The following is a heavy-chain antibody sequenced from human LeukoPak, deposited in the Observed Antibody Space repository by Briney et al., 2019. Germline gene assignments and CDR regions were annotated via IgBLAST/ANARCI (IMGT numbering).Heavy chain of an antibody. Sequence: GGSLRLSCAASGFIFSSYGMYWVRQAPGKGLEWVAVISNDGNNKEYADSVKGRFTISRDNSKNTLYLQMNSLRADDTAVYHCAKDGLMRFFDYWGQGTLVTVSS. V-gene: IGHV3-30*18. CDR3: AKDGLMRFFDY. CDR2: ISNDGNNK. J-gene: IGHJ4*02. D-gene: IGHD2-8*01. CDR1: GFIFSSYG.